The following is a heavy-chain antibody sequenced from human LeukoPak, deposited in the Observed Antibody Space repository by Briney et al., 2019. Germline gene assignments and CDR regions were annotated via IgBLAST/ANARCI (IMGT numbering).Heavy chain of an antibody. V-gene: IGHV4-4*07. CDR3: TRGAGWLIDY. Sequence: PSETLSLTCTVSGGSISNYYWSWIRQPAGKGLEWIGRLYTSGTTNYNPSLKSRVTMSVDTSKNQFSLKLSSVTAADTAVYYCTRGAGWLIDYWGQGILVTVSS. CDR1: GGSISNYY. J-gene: IGHJ4*02. D-gene: IGHD3-16*01. CDR2: LYTSGTT.